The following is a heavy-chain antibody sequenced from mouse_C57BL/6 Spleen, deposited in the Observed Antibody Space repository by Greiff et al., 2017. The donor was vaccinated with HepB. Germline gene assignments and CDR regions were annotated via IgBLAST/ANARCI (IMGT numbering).Heavy chain of an antibody. CDR2: IYPGSGNT. J-gene: IGHJ2*01. Sequence: QVQLKQSGPELVKPGASVKISCKASGYSFTSYYIHWVKQRPGQGLEWIGWIYPGSGNTKYNEKFKGKATLTADTSSSTAYMQLSSLTSEDSAVYYCARERLGPFDYWGQGTTLTVSS. V-gene: IGHV1-66*01. D-gene: IGHD4-1*01. CDR3: ARERLGPFDY. CDR1: GYSFTSYY.